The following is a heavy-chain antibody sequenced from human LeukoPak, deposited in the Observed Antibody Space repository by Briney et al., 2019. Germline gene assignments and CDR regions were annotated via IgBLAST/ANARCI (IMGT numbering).Heavy chain of an antibody. CDR2: ISAYNGNT. V-gene: IGHV1-18*04. D-gene: IGHD2-2*01. CDR3: ARAVPAAMLGAFDI. J-gene: IGHJ3*02. Sequence: ASVKVSCTASGYTFTSYGISWVRQAPGQGLEWMGWISAYNGNTNYAQKLQGRVTMTTDTSTSTGYMELRTLRSDDTAVYYCARAVPAAMLGAFDIWGQGTMVTVSS. CDR1: GYTFTSYG.